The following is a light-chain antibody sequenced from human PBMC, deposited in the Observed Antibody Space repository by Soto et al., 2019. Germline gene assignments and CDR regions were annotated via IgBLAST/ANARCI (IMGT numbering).Light chain of an antibody. V-gene: IGKV3-15*01. Sequence: IVMTQSPATLSVSPGERATLSCRARQSVSSNLAWYQQKPGQAPRLLIYAASTRATGIPASFSGSGSWTDFTLTISSLQAEDFAVYYCQQYRNWLYLTFGQGTRLEI. J-gene: IGKJ5*01. CDR2: AAS. CDR1: QSVSSN. CDR3: QQYRNWLYLT.